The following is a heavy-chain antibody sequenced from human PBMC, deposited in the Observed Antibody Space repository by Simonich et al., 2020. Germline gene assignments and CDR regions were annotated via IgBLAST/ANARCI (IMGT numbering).Heavy chain of an antibody. CDR1: GGSISSSSYY. V-gene: IGHV4-39*01. J-gene: IGHJ3*02. D-gene: IGHD6-6*01. CDR3: ASTLFTASSSFAFDI. CDR2: IYYSGST. Sequence: QLQLQESGPGLVKPSETLSLTCTVSGGSISSSSYYWGWIRQPPGKGLEWRRSIYYSGSTYYNPSLKSRVTISVDTSKNQFSLKLSSVTAADTAVYYCASTLFTASSSFAFDIWGQGTMVTVSS.